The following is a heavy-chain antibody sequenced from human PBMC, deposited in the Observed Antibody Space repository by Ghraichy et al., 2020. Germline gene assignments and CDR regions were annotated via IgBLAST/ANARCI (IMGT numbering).Heavy chain of an antibody. Sequence: GGSLRLSCAASGFTFSNYAMRWVRQAPGKGLQWVSAISGSGGTTDYADSVKGRFSISRDNSKNTLYLQMNSLRAEDTAVYYCAKRDTAAAGPSGMDVWGQGTTVTVSS. CDR1: GFTFSNYA. J-gene: IGHJ6*02. D-gene: IGHD6-13*01. CDR2: ISGSGGTT. V-gene: IGHV3-23*01. CDR3: AKRDTAAAGPSGMDV.